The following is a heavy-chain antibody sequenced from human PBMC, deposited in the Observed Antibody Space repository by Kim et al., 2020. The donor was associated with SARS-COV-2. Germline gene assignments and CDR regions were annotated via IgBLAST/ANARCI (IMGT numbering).Heavy chain of an antibody. CDR3: ARGVAAAGDY. CDR2: T. J-gene: IGHJ4*02. D-gene: IGHD6-25*01. Sequence: TYYTPSLQSRVTISVDSSKNQFSLKLSSVTAADTAVYYCARGVAAAGDYWGQGTLVTVSS. V-gene: IGHV4-39*01.